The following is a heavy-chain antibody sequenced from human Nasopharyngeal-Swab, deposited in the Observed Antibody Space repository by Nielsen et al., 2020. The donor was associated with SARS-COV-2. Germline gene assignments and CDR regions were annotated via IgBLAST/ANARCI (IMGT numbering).Heavy chain of an antibody. J-gene: IGHJ6*02. V-gene: IGHV3-30-3*01. CDR3: ARDQGSSWYTYYYYYGMDV. CDR1: GFTFSSYA. CDR2: ISYDGSKK. Sequence: GEFLKISCAASGFTFSSYAMHWVRQAPGKGLEWVAVISYDGSKKYYADSVKGRFTISRDNSKNTLYLQMNSLRAEDTAVYYCARDQGSSWYTYYYYYGMDVWGQGTTVTVSS. D-gene: IGHD6-13*01.